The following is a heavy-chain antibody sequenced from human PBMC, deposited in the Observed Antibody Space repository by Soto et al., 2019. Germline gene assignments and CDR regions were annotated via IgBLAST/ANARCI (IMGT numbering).Heavy chain of an antibody. CDR2: ISAYNGNT. V-gene: IGHV1-18*01. J-gene: IGHJ4*02. D-gene: IGHD1-26*01. CDR3: ARVPIVVNFDY. Sequence: EVSCKAFGLTFSTQCISRVRQAPGQGLEWMGWISAYNGNTNYAQKLQGRVTMTTDTSTSTAYMELRSLRSDDTAVYYCARVPIVVNFDYWGQGTLVTVSS. CDR1: GLTFSTQC.